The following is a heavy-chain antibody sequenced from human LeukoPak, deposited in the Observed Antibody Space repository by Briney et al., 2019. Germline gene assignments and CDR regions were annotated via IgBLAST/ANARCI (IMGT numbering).Heavy chain of an antibody. CDR1: GFTFSSYA. CDR2: ISGSGGST. J-gene: IGHJ3*02. V-gene: IGHV3-23*01. D-gene: IGHD1-14*01. CDR3: TRDRVAGHISTDI. Sequence: PGGSLRLSCAASGFTFSSYAMSWVRQAPGKGLEWVSAISGSGGSTYYADSVKGRFTISRDNSKDTLYLQMDSLKAEDTAVYYCTRDRVAGHISTDIWGQGAMVTISS.